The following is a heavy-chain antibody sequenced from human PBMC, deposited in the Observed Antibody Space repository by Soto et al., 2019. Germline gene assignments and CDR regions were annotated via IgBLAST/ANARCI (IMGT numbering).Heavy chain of an antibody. D-gene: IGHD6-19*01. Sequence: GGSLRLSCAASGFTFDDYTMHWVRQAPGKGLEWVSLISWDGGSTYYADSVKGRFTISRDNSKNSLYLQMNSLRTEDTALYYCAKDITGSGWYSLDYWGQGTLVTVSS. V-gene: IGHV3-43*01. J-gene: IGHJ4*02. CDR3: AKDITGSGWYSLDY. CDR2: ISWDGGST. CDR1: GFTFDDYT.